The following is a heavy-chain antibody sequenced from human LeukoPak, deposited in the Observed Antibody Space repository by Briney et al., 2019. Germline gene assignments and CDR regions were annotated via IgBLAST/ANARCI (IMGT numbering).Heavy chain of an antibody. J-gene: IGHJ5*02. D-gene: IGHD3-9*01. Sequence: ASVKVSCKASGYTFISYGIGWVRQAPGQGLEWMGWISAYNGNTNNAQKFQGRVTMTTDTSTSTAYMELRSLRSDDTAVYYCARDPDISTNWFDPWGQGTLVTVSS. CDR2: ISAYNGNT. CDR3: ARDPDISTNWFDP. V-gene: IGHV1-18*01. CDR1: GYTFISYG.